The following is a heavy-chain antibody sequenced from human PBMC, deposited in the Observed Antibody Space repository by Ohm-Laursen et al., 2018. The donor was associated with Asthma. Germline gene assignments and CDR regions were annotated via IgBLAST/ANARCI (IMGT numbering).Heavy chain of an antibody. CDR3: GRKQESCIVSTCYSLDF. CDR1: GYTFTSYG. Sequence: SSVKVSCKASGYTFTSYGISWVRQAPGQGLEWMGGINSVFRTTDYAQKFQGRVTITADESTATVYMELSSLRSDDTALYYCGRKQESCIVSTCYSLDFWGQGTLVTVSS. D-gene: IGHD2-15*01. CDR2: INSVFRTT. J-gene: IGHJ4*02. V-gene: IGHV1-69*01.